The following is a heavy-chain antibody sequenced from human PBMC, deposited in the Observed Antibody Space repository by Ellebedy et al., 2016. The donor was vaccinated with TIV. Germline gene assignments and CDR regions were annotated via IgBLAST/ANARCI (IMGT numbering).Heavy chain of an antibody. CDR2: ISKSDTT. J-gene: IGHJ4*02. CDR1: GFTFSSYS. V-gene: IGHV3-48*01. CDR3: ARDAMIWIFDS. D-gene: IGHD3-22*01. Sequence: GESLKISCAASGFTFSSYSMNWVRQAPGKGLEWISYISKSDTTYYADSVRGRFNISRDNAKRSLYLQMNSLRLEETAVYYCARDAMIWIFDSWGQGTLVTVSS.